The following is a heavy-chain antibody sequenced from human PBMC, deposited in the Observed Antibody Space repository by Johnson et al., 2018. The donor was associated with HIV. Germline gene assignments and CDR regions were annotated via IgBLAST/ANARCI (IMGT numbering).Heavy chain of an antibody. D-gene: IGHD5-18*01. CDR2: ISYDGSNK. J-gene: IGHJ3*02. CDR3: AKDRVGYSYGFDAFDI. CDR1: GFTFSSYG. V-gene: IGHV3-30*18. Sequence: QVQLVESGGGVVQPGRSLRLSCAASGFTFSSYGMHWVRQAPGKGLEWVAVISYDGSNKYYADSVKGRFTISRDNSKNTLYLQMNSLRAEDTALYYCAKDRVGYSYGFDAFDIWGQGTMVTVSS.